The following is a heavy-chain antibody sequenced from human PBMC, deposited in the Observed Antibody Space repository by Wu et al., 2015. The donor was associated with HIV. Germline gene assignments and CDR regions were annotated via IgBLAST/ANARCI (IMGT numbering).Heavy chain of an antibody. CDR2: IDPDTGGT. Sequence: QVQLLQSGAEVKKPGASVKVSCKAYGFSFTGHYMHWVRQAPGQGLEWMGWIDPDTGGTKYIEKFQGRVTMTRDTSTDTVYMELRSLTADDTAVYLCAREVYGSGSHSKYLQEWGQGTVVTVFS. CDR3: AREVYGSGSHSKYLQE. J-gene: IGHJ1*01. CDR1: GFSFTGHY. D-gene: IGHD3-10*01. V-gene: IGHV1-2*02.